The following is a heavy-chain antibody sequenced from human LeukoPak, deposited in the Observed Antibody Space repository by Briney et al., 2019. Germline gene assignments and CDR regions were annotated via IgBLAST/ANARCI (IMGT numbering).Heavy chain of an antibody. CDR1: GFTFDDYG. CDR3: ARDDYGSGSWNDY. D-gene: IGHD3-10*01. CDR2: IIWSGGST. J-gene: IGHJ4*02. V-gene: IGHV3-20*04. Sequence: GGSLRLSCAASGFTFDDYGMSWVRQAPGRGLEWVSGIIWSGGSTGYADSVKGRFTISRDNAKNSLYLQMNSLRAEDTALYYCARDDYGSGSWNDYWGQGTLVTVSS.